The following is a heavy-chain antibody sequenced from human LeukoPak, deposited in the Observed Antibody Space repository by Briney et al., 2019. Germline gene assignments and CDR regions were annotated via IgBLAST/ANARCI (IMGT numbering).Heavy chain of an antibody. CDR1: GGSISSGGYS. CDR3: ARELAVTGTIDY. J-gene: IGHJ4*02. V-gene: IGHV4-30-2*01. D-gene: IGHD6-19*01. Sequence: SQTLSLTCAVSGGSISSGGYSWSWIRQPPGKGLEWIGYIYHSGSTYYNPSLKSRVTISVDKSKNQFSLKLSSVTAADTAVYYCARELAVTGTIDYWGQGTLVTVSS. CDR2: IYHSGST.